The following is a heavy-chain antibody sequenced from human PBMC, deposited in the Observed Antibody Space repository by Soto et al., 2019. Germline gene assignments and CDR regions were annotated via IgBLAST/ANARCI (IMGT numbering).Heavy chain of an antibody. CDR3: ARGGYCSGGSCSNWFDP. D-gene: IGHD2-15*01. CDR2: INHSGST. J-gene: IGHJ5*02. Sequence: QVQLQQWGAGLLKPSETLSLTCAVYGGSFSGYYWSWIRQPPGKGLEWIGEINHSGSTNYNPSLKSRVTISVDTSKNQFSLKLSSVTAADTAVYYCARGGYCSGGSCSNWFDPWGQGTLVTVSS. V-gene: IGHV4-34*01. CDR1: GGSFSGYY.